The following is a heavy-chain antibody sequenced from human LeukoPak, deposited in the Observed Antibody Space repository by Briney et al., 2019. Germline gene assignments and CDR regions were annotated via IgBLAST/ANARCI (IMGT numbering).Heavy chain of an antibody. D-gene: IGHD5-24*01. V-gene: IGHV3-74*01. J-gene: IGHJ1*01. CDR2: VNDDGRST. Sequence: PGGSLRLSCAAYGFTFKNFVMHWVRQPPAKEGVGVSRVNDDGRSTHYADYVKGRFTVSRDNAKNSLYLQLTSLRVEDTAVYYCAREGEMATAKYFQHWGQGTLVTVSS. CDR1: GFTFKNFV. CDR3: AREGEMATAKYFQH.